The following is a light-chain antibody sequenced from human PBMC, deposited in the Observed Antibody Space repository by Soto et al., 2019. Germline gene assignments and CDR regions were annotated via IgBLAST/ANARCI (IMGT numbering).Light chain of an antibody. V-gene: IGLV2-11*01. CDR3: CSYAGGPYV. Sequence: QSALTQPRSVSGSPGQSVTISCTGTSSDVGGYNYVSWYQQHPGKAPKLMICDVTKRPSGVPDRVSGSKSGNTASLTISGLQAEDEADYYCCSYAGGPYVFGTGTKLTVL. CDR1: SSDVGGYNY. J-gene: IGLJ1*01. CDR2: DVT.